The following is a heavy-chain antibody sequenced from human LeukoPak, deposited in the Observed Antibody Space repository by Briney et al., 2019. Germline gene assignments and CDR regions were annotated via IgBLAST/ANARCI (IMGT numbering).Heavy chain of an antibody. CDR3: AREVRSIAPLDAFDI. Sequence: GASVKVSCKASGYTFTSYYMHWVRQAPGQGLEWMGIINPSGGSTSYAQKFQGRVTMTRDTSTSTVYMELSSLRSEDTAVYYCAREVRSIAPLDAFDIWGQGTMVTVSS. CDR2: INPSGGST. V-gene: IGHV1-46*01. CDR1: GYTFTSYY. J-gene: IGHJ3*02. D-gene: IGHD6-6*01.